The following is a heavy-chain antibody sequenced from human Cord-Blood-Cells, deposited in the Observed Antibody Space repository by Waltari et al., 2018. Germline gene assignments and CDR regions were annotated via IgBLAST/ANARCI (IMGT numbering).Heavy chain of an antibody. CDR3: ARGLGGYYFDY. CDR2: INHSGST. V-gene: IGHV4-34*01. CDR1: GGSFSGYY. Sequence: QVQLQQWGAGLLKPSETLSLTCAVYGGSFSGYYWSWIRQPPGKGLEWIGEINHSGSTNYNPSLKSRVTISVDTSKNQFSLKLSSVTAADTAVYYCARGLGGYYFDYWGQRTLVTVSS. D-gene: IGHD3-22*01. J-gene: IGHJ4*02.